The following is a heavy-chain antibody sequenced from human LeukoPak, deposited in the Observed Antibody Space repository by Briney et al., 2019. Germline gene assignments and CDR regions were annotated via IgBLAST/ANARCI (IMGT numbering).Heavy chain of an antibody. Sequence: GGSLRLSCAASGFTFSSYAMSWVRRAPGKGLEWVSSISGGGETTYYADSAKGRSTISRDNSQNTLYLQMNSLRAEDTAVYYCARDYADYVGYFFFDYWGQGTLVTVSS. CDR2: ISGGGETT. V-gene: IGHV3-23*01. D-gene: IGHD4-17*01. CDR1: GFTFSSYA. CDR3: ARDYADYVGYFFFDY. J-gene: IGHJ4*02.